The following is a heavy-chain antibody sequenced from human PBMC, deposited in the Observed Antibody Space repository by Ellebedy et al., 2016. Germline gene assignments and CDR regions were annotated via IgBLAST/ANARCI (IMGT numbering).Heavy chain of an antibody. CDR1: SGSVSGYY. V-gene: IGHV4-59*02. CDR3: ARKDGDG. J-gene: IGHJ6*02. CDR2: IYYSGGT. Sequence: GSLRLSXTVSSGSVSGYYWNWIRQPPGKGLEWIGYIYYSGGTNYNSSLKSRVTMLVDTSKNQISLRLSSVTAADTAIYYCARKDGDGWGQGTTVTVSS.